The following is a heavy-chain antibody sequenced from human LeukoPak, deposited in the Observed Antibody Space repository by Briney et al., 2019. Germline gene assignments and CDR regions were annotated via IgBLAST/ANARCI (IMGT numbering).Heavy chain of an antibody. CDR3: ARVHSSGWSLSYYYYGMDV. D-gene: IGHD6-19*01. V-gene: IGHV3-30*19. J-gene: IGHJ6*02. Sequence: GGSLRLSCAASGFTFSSYGMHWVRQAPGKGLEWVAVISYDGSNKYYADSVKGRFTISRDNSKNTLYLRMNSLRAEDTAVYYCARVHSSGWSLSYYYYGMDVWGQGTTVTVSS. CDR2: ISYDGSNK. CDR1: GFTFSSYG.